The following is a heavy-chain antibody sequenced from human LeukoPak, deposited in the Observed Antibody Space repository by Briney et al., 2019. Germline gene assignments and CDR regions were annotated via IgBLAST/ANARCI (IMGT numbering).Heavy chain of an antibody. J-gene: IGHJ4*02. CDR3: AKRKYYESGPFDF. D-gene: IGHD3-10*01. V-gene: IGHV3-11*01. Sequence: GGSLRLSCSASGFSFSDYFMGWIRQAPGQGLEWVSSTTSSGNTVYYADSVKGRFTISRDNGQKSLYLHMSGLRAEDTAVYYCAKRKYYESGPFDFWGQGTLVTVSS. CDR2: TTSSGNTV. CDR1: GFSFSDYF.